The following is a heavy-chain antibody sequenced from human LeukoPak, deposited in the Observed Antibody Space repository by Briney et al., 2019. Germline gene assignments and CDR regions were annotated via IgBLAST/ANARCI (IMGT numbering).Heavy chain of an antibody. J-gene: IGHJ1*01. CDR3: VSPVIPADISGGYTQH. Sequence: PGGSLRLSCAASGFSFSNYWMSWVRQAPGKGLEWVANIKQDGTEKYYVDSVKGRFTISRDNARKSLYLQMNSLRGEDTAVYYCVSPVIPADISGGYTQHWGQGTLVAVSS. V-gene: IGHV3-7*01. CDR2: IKQDGTEK. D-gene: IGHD6-19*01. CDR1: GFSFSNYW.